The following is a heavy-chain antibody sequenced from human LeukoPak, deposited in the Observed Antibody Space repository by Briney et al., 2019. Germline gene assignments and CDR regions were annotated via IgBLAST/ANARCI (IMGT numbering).Heavy chain of an antibody. V-gene: IGHV4-34*01. D-gene: IGHD6-13*01. CDR2: INHSGST. Sequence: SETLSLTCAVYGGSFSGYYRSWIRQPPGKGLEWIGEINHSGSTNYNPSLKSRVTISVDTSKNQFSLKLSSVTAADTAVYYCARYVGYSSSYRSRPFDYWGQGTLVTVSS. CDR3: ARYVGYSSSYRSRPFDY. J-gene: IGHJ4*02. CDR1: GGSFSGYY.